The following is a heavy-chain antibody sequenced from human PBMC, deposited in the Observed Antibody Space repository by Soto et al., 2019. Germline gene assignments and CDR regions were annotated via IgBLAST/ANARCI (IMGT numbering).Heavy chain of an antibody. D-gene: IGHD5-12*01. CDR1: GASIGSGDYF. Sequence: SETLSLTCTVSGASIGSGDYFWSWIRQYPGKGLQWIGYIYDSGSSYYNPALKSRVTMSVDTSKNQFSLKLSSVTAADTAVYYCAREKGYTSGPKNFDYWGQGTLVTVSS. V-gene: IGHV4-30-4*01. CDR2: IYDSGSS. J-gene: IGHJ4*02. CDR3: AREKGYTSGPKNFDY.